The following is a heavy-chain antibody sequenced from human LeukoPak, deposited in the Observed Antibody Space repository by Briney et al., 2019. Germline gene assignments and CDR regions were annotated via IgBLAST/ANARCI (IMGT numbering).Heavy chain of an antibody. V-gene: IGHV4-59*08. CDR2: IYYSGST. D-gene: IGHD6-19*01. CDR3: AKTVTGYWYFDL. J-gene: IGHJ2*01. Sequence: SETLSLTCTVSGGSISHYFWSWIRQPPGKALEWIGYIYYSGSTNYNPSLKSRVTISVDASKNQFSLKLSSVTAADTAVYYCAKTVTGYWYFDLWGRGTLVTVSS. CDR1: GGSISHYF.